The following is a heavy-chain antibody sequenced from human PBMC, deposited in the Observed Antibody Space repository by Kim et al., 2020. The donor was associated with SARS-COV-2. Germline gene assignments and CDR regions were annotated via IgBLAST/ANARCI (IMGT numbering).Heavy chain of an antibody. CDR2: IKSKTDGGTT. CDR3: TTVLRYFDWTIIGDYYYYYGMDV. V-gene: IGHV3-15*01. J-gene: IGHJ6*02. CDR1: GFTFSNAW. D-gene: IGHD3-9*01. Sequence: GGSLRLSCAASGFTFSNAWMSWVRQAPGKGLEWVGRIKSKTDGGTTDYAAPVKGRFTISRDDSKNTLYLQMNSLKTEDTAVYYCTTVLRYFDWTIIGDYYYYYGMDVWGPGTTVTVSS.